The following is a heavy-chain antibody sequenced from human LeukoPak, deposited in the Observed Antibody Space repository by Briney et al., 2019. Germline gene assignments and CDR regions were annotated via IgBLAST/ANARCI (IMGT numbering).Heavy chain of an antibody. V-gene: IGHV4-4*02. CDR1: GVSISSSNW. CDR3: AITGWRWFDP. CDR2: IYHSGST. D-gene: IGHD2-8*02. J-gene: IGHJ5*02. Sequence: PSETLSLTCAVSGVSISSSNWWSGVRQPPGKGLEWIGEIYHSGSTNYNPSLKSRVTISVDTSKNQFSLKLSSVTAADTAVYYCAITGWRWFDPWGQGTLVTVSS.